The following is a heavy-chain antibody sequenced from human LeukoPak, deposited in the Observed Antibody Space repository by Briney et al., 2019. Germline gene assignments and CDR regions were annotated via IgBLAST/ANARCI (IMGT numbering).Heavy chain of an antibody. CDR3: AREEAGGSSDY. CDR1: GYTFTGYY. Sequence: ASVKVSCKASGYTFTGYYMHWVRQAPGQGLEWMGWISAYNGNTNYAQKLQGRVTMTTDTSTSTAYMELRSLRSDDTAVYYCAREEAGGSSDYWGQGTLVTVSS. J-gene: IGHJ4*02. V-gene: IGHV1-18*04. D-gene: IGHD2-15*01. CDR2: ISAYNGNT.